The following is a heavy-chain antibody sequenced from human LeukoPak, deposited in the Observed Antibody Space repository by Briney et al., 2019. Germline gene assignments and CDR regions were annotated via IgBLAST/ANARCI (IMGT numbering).Heavy chain of an antibody. J-gene: IGHJ6*03. Sequence: ASVKVSCKASGYTFTDYYIHWVRQAPGQGLEWMGWINPNSGGTNYVRKFQGRVIMTRDTSIRTAYMELRSLRSDDTAVYYCASRGVSPGRPRVSEYYYYMDVWGKGTTVTVSS. CDR3: ASRGVSPGRPRVSEYYYYMDV. CDR2: INPNSGGT. V-gene: IGHV1-2*02. CDR1: GYTFTDYY. D-gene: IGHD1-26*01.